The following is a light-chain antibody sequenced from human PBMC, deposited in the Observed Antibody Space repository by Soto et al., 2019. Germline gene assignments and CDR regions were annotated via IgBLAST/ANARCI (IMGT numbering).Light chain of an antibody. CDR3: RQYNGGN. CDR2: DAS. Sequence: DIQMTQSPSTLSASVGDRVTITCRASQSISSWLAWYQQKPGKAPKLLIYDASSLESGVPSRFSGSGSGTEFTLTISSLQPDDFAPYYCRQYNGGNFGPGTKVDIK. V-gene: IGKV1-5*01. J-gene: IGKJ3*01. CDR1: QSISSW.